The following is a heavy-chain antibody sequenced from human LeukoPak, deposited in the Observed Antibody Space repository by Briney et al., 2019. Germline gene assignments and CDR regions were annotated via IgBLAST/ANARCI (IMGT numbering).Heavy chain of an antibody. Sequence: PSETLSLTCTVSGGSISSYYWSWIRQPPGKCLECIGYISYSGSTNYNPSPNSRVTISVDTSKNQFSLKLSSVTAADTAVYYCARQGGGFWYFDLWGRGTLDTVSS. J-gene: IGHJ2*01. CDR1: GGSISSYY. CDR3: ARQGGGFWYFDL. CDR2: ISYSGST. V-gene: IGHV4-59*08. D-gene: IGHD6-25*01.